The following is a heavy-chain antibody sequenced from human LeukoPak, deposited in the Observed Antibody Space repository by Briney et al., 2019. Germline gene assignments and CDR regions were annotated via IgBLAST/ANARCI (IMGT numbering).Heavy chain of an antibody. CDR2: ISAYNDNT. CDR3: ARGGYNWNDDAFDI. CDR1: GYTFTSYG. V-gene: IGHV1-18*01. J-gene: IGHJ3*02. Sequence: ASVKVSCKASGYTFTSYGISWVRQAPGQGLEWMGWISAYNDNTDYAQKLQGRVTMTTDTSTSTAYMELRNLRSDDTAVYYCARGGYNWNDDAFDIWGQGTMVTVSS. D-gene: IGHD1-20*01.